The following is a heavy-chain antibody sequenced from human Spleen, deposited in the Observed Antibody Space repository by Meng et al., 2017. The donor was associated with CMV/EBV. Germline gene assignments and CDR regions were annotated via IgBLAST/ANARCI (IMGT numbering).Heavy chain of an antibody. CDR3: ARSGPLGPGFDL. CDR1: GYRFTNYW. CDR2: IYPADSDT. Sequence: GESLKISCRGSGYRFTNYWIVWVRQTPGKGLEWMGIIYPADSDTRYSPSFQGQVTISADKSINTAYLQWSSLEASDTAMYYCARSGPLGPGFDLCGQGTLVTVS. J-gene: IGHJ4*02. V-gene: IGHV5-51*01.